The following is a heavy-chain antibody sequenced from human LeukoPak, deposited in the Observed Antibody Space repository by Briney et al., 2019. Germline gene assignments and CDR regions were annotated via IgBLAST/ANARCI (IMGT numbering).Heavy chain of an antibody. CDR2: INPSGGST. CDR1: GYTFTSYY. CDR3: ARDGGECGGDCYSYFDY. D-gene: IGHD2-21*02. J-gene: IGHJ4*02. Sequence: ASVKVSCKASGYTFTSYYMHWVRQAPGQGLEWMGIINPSGGSTSYAQKFQGRVTMTRDTSTSTVYMELSSLRSEDTAVYYCARDGGECGGDCYSYFDYWGQGTLVTVPS. V-gene: IGHV1-46*01.